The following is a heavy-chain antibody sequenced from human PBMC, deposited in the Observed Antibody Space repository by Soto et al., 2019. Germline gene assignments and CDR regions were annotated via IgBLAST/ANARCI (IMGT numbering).Heavy chain of an antibody. CDR1: GFTFSSYA. CDR2: ISGSGGST. V-gene: IGHV3-23*01. Sequence: EAQLLESGGGLVQPGGSLRLSCAASGFTFSSYAMSWVRQAPGKGLEWVSAISGSGGSTYDADSVKGRFTISRDDSKNTLYLQMNNLTDEDTAVYYFAKHFRWNDVSAYYSAFDIWGHGTMVTVSS. J-gene: IGHJ3*02. CDR3: AKHFRWNDVSAYYSAFDI. D-gene: IGHD1-1*01.